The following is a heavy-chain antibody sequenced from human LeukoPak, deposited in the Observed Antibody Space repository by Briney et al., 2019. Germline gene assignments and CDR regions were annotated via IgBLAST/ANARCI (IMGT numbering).Heavy chain of an antibody. CDR1: GFTFSSYS. J-gene: IGHJ4*02. CDR2: ISSSSSYI. Sequence: PGGSLRLSCAASGFTFSSYSMNWVRQAPGKGLEWVSSISSSSSYIYYADSVKGRFTISRDNAKNSLYLQMNSLRAEDTAVYYCARRGEVGVTTHFDYWGQGTLVTVSS. CDR3: ARRGEVGVTTHFDY. D-gene: IGHD1-26*01. V-gene: IGHV3-21*01.